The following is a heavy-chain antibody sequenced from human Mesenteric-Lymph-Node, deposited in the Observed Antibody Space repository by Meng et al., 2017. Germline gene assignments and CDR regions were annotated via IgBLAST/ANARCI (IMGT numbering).Heavy chain of an antibody. D-gene: IGHD2-21*02. CDR3: ARVAFCGGDCYFLAP. Sequence: VGLQESGRVLVKSPGTLGLTGVVAGGSISGINWLSWVRQPPGKGRGWIGEVYHSGTANYNPSLKSRVTISVDKSKNQFSLNVTSVTATDTAVYYCARVAFCGGDCYFLAPWGQGTLVTVSS. CDR2: VYHSGTA. V-gene: IGHV4-4*03. CDR1: GGSISGINW. J-gene: IGHJ5*02.